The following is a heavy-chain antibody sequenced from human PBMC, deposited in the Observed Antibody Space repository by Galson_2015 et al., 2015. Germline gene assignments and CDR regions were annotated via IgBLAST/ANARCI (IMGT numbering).Heavy chain of an antibody. Sequence: SLRLSCAASGFTFSSYSMNWVRQAPGKGLEWVSYISSSSSTIYYADSVKGRSTISRDNAKNSLYLQMNSLRDEDTAVYYCAREPYCSGGSCYGLDYWGQGTL. D-gene: IGHD2-15*01. V-gene: IGHV3-48*02. CDR3: AREPYCSGGSCYGLDY. CDR1: GFTFSSYS. J-gene: IGHJ4*02. CDR2: ISSSSSTI.